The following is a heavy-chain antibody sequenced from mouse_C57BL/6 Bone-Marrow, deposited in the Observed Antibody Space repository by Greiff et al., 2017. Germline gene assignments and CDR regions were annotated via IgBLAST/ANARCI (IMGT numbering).Heavy chain of an antibody. Sequence: VKLQESGAELARPGASVKLSCKASGYTFTSYGISWVKQRTGQGLEWIGEIYPRSGNTYYNEKFKGKATLTADKSSSTAYMELRSLTSEDSAVYFCARRYYGSPDYWGQGTTLTVSS. CDR1: GYTFTSYG. V-gene: IGHV1-81*01. D-gene: IGHD1-1*01. CDR2: IYPRSGNT. J-gene: IGHJ2*01. CDR3: ARRYYGSPDY.